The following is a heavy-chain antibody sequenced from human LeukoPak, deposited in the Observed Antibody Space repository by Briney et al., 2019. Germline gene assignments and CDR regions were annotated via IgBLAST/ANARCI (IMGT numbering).Heavy chain of an antibody. V-gene: IGHV1-18*01. CDR1: GYTFTSYG. CDR3: ARDPLYGSGSYLDY. CDR2: ISAYNGNT. J-gene: IGHJ4*02. D-gene: IGHD3-10*01. Sequence: ASVKVSCKASGYTFTSYGISWVRQAPGQGLEWMEWISAYNGNTNYAQKLQGRVTMTTDTSTSTAYMELRSLRSGDTAVYYCARDPLYGSGSYLDYWGQGTLVTVSS.